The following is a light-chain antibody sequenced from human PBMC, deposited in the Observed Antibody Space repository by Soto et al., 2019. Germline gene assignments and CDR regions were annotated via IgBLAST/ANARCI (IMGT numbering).Light chain of an antibody. J-gene: IGLJ1*01. CDR1: SGSIASNY. Sequence: NFMLTQPHSVSESPGKTVTISCTRSSGSIASNYVQWYQQRPGSAPTTVIYEDNQRPSGVPDRFSGSIDSSSNSASLTISGLQAEDEADYYCSSYAGSYNLAVFGTGTKLTVL. V-gene: IGLV6-57*04. CDR3: SSYAGSYNLAV. CDR2: EDN.